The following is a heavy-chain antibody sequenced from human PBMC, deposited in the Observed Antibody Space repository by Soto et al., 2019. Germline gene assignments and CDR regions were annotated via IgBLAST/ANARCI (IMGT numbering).Heavy chain of an antibody. V-gene: IGHV5-51*01. J-gene: IGHJ4*02. CDR3: VRRLYDTSGYRYFDF. Sequence: PGESLKISCKASGYSFSSYWIGWVRQIPGKGLEWMGIIFPDDSETRYSPSFQGKVSISVDKSITTAYLQWSSLKASDTAMYYCVRRLYDTSGYRYFDFWGQGTLVTVSS. CDR1: GYSFSSYW. CDR2: IFPDDSET. D-gene: IGHD3-22*01.